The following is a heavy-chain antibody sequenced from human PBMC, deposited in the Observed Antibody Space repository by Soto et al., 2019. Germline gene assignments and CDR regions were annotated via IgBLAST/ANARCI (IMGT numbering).Heavy chain of an antibody. V-gene: IGHV4-59*13. CDR3: ARGPIMLTFAGVTEALNYFEP. Sequence: SETLSLTCTVSCASISSYYWTWIRQPPGEGLEWIVYISDSGRSNYNPSLKSRAIVSSDTSQNQFSLNLRSVTAFDTAVYYCARGPIMLTFAGVTEALNYFEPWGQGTMVTVSS. CDR1: CASISSYY. D-gene: IGHD3-16*01. CDR2: ISDSGRS. J-gene: IGHJ5*02.